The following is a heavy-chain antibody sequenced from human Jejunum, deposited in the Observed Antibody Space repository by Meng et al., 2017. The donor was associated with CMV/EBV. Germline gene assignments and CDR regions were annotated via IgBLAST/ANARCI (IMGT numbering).Heavy chain of an antibody. D-gene: IGHD6-19*01. V-gene: IGHV4-59*01. CDR2: VYSSGST. Sequence: RLQGSGPGLVKPSETLSLTCTNSGVAISHYYWTWIRQSPGKGLEWIGYVYSSGSTNYNPSLKSRITISLDASKNQFSLSLTSVTAADTAVYYCARSSGWMLDYWGQGTLVTVSS. CDR3: ARSSGWMLDY. J-gene: IGHJ4*02. CDR1: GVAISHYY.